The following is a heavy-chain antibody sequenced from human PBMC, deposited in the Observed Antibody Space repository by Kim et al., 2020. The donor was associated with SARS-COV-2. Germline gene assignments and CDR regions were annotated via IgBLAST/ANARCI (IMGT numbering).Heavy chain of an antibody. V-gene: IGHV3-30*04. CDR2: ISYDGSNK. Sequence: GGSLRLSCAASGFTFSSYAMHWVRQAPGKGLEWVAVISYDGSNKYYADSVKGRFTISRDNSKNTLYLQMISLRAEDTAVYYCARWYDILTGYYPGCLDYWGQGTLVTVSS. CDR3: ARWYDILTGYYPGCLDY. J-gene: IGHJ4*02. D-gene: IGHD3-9*01. CDR1: GFTFSSYA.